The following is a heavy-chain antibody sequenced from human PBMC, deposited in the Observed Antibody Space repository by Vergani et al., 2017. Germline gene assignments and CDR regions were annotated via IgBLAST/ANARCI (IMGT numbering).Heavy chain of an antibody. V-gene: IGHV3-23*01. CDR3: AKDPLSPAHRDGYNWALFDY. CDR2: ISGSGGST. J-gene: IGHJ4*02. D-gene: IGHD5-24*01. Sequence: EVQLLESGGGLVQPGGSLRLSCAASGFTFSSYAMSWVRQAPGKGLEWVSAISGSGGSTYYADSVKGRFTISRDNSKNTLYLQMNSLRAEDTAVYYCAKDPLSPAHRDGYNWALFDYWGQGTLVTVSS. CDR1: GFTFSSYA.